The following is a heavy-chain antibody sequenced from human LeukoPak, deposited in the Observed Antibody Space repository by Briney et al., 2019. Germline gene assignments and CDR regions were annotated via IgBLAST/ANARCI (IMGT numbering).Heavy chain of an antibody. V-gene: IGHV4-39*02. CDR2: IYYSGST. CDR1: GGSISSSSYY. CDR3: ARDGPERCNWNYIWFDP. J-gene: IGHJ5*02. D-gene: IGHD1-7*01. Sequence: PSETLSLTCTVSGGSISSSSYYWGWIRQPPGKGLEWIGSIYYSGSTYYNPSLKSRVTISVDTSKNQFSLKLSSVTAADTAVYYCARDGPERCNWNYIWFDPWGQGTLVTVSS.